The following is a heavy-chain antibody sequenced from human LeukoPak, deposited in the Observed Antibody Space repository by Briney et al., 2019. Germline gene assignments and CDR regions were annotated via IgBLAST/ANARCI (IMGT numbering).Heavy chain of an antibody. V-gene: IGHV1-8*01. Sequence: ASVKVSCKASGYTFTSYDINWVQQATGQGLEWMGWMNPNSGNTGYAQKFQGRVTMTRNTSISTAYMELSSLRSEDTAVYYCARLYYDSSGYSIYYYYYMDVWGKGTTVTVSS. D-gene: IGHD3-22*01. CDR1: GYTFTSYD. CDR3: ARLYYDSSGYSIYYYYYMDV. CDR2: MNPNSGNT. J-gene: IGHJ6*03.